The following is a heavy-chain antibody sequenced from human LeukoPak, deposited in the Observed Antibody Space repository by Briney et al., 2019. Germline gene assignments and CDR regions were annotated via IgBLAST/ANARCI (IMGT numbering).Heavy chain of an antibody. Sequence: GGSLRLSCTTSGFTFGDYGLSWVHQAPGKGLEWVGFIRSKAYGGTTEYAASVKGRFTISRDDSKSIAYLQMNSLKTEDTALYYCTSHDYGDYWGQGTLVTVSS. J-gene: IGHJ4*02. CDR3: TSHDYGDY. CDR1: GFTFGDYG. V-gene: IGHV3-49*04. CDR2: IRSKAYGGTT.